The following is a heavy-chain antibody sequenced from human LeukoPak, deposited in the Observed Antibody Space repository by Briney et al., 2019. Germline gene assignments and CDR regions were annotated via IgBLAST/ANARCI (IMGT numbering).Heavy chain of an antibody. D-gene: IGHD1-1*01. Sequence: GGSLRLSCAASGFTFSNAWMNWVRQAPGKGLEWVGRIKSKTDGGTTDYAAPVKGRFTISRDDSKNTLYLQMNSLKTEGTAVYYCTTRFHLEYYYYYYGMDVWGQGTMVTVSS. CDR2: IKSKTDGGTT. CDR1: GFTFSNAW. J-gene: IGHJ6*02. V-gene: IGHV3-15*07. CDR3: TTRFHLEYYYYYYGMDV.